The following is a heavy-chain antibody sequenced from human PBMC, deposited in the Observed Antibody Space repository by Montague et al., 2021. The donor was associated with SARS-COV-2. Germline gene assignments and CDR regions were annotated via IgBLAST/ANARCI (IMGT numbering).Heavy chain of an antibody. CDR2: INHSGST. V-gene: IGHV4-34*01. Sequence: SETLSLTCAVYGGSFSGYYWSWIRQPPGKGLEWIGEINHSGSTNYNPSLKSRVTISVDTSKNQFSLKLSPVTAADTSVYYCARVRYYGSGTSLDMDVWGQGTTVTVSS. D-gene: IGHD3-10*01. CDR3: ARVRYYGSGTSLDMDV. CDR1: GGSFSGYY. J-gene: IGHJ6*02.